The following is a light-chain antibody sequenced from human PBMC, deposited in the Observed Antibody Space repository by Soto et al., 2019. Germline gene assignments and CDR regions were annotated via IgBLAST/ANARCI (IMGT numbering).Light chain of an antibody. CDR3: QQRSNWPPWT. J-gene: IGKJ1*01. V-gene: IGKV3-11*01. Sequence: EIVLTQSPATLSLSPGERATLSCSASQSVSSYLAWYQQKPGQAPRLLIYDASNRATGIPARFSGSGSGTDFTLTISSLEPEDFAVYYCQQRSNWPPWTFGPGTKVEIK. CDR1: QSVSSY. CDR2: DAS.